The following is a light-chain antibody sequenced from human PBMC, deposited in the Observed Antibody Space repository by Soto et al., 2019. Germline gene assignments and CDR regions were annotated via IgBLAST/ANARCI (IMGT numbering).Light chain of an antibody. J-gene: IGKJ4*01. CDR1: QSLLSSANDRPS. CDR3: QQHLGFPYT. CDR2: WAS. Sequence: DVVLTQSPEFLAVSLGERATIKCRSSQSLLSSANDRPSLSWLQTKPGQPPRLLIYWASTRHSGVPDRFSGSASGTDFTLTINSLQPEDVAVYYCQQHLGFPYTFGGGTKVDIK. V-gene: IGKV4-1*01.